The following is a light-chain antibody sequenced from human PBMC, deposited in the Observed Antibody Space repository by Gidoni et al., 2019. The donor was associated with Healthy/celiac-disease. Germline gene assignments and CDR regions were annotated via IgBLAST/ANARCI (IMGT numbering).Light chain of an antibody. Sequence: DIQMTQSPSTLSASVGDRVTITCRASQSISSWLAWYQQKPGKAPKLLIYKAPSLESGVPSRFSGSGSGTEFTLTISSLQPDDFATYYCQQYNSFGQGTKLEIK. CDR1: QSISSW. J-gene: IGKJ2*01. V-gene: IGKV1-5*03. CDR3: QQYNS. CDR2: KAP.